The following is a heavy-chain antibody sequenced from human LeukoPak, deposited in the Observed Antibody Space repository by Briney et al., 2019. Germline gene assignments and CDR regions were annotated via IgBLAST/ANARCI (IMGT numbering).Heavy chain of an antibody. J-gene: IGHJ5*02. Sequence: PSETLYLTCTVSGGSISSYYWSWIRQPAGKGLEWIGRIYSSGSTNYNPSLTSRVTMSVDTSKNQFSLKLSSVTAADTAVYYCARDQGYTVKNWFDPWGQGTLVTVSS. CDR2: IYSSGST. V-gene: IGHV4-4*07. CDR1: GGSISSYY. D-gene: IGHD4-17*01. CDR3: ARDQGYTVKNWFDP.